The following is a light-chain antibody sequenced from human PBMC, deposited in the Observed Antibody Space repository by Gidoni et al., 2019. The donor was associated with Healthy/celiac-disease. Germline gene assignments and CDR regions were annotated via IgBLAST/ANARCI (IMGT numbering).Light chain of an antibody. J-gene: IGKJ1*01. CDR1: QSVSSSY. CDR2: GAS. V-gene: IGKV3-20*01. Sequence: EIVLTQSPGTLSSPGERATLSCRASQSVSSSYLAWYQQKPGQAPRLLIYGASSRATGIPDRFSGSGSGTDFTLTISRLEPEDFAVYYCQQYGSSPRTFGQXTKVEIK. CDR3: QQYGSSPRT.